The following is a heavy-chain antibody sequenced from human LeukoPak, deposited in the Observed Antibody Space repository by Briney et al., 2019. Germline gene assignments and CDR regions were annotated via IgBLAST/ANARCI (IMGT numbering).Heavy chain of an antibody. D-gene: IGHD3-22*01. J-gene: IGHJ5*02. V-gene: IGHV4-39*07. Sequence: PSETLSLTCTVSGGSISSSSYYWGWIRQPPGKGLEWIGSIYYSGSTYYNPSLKSRVTISVDKSKNQFSLKLSSVTAADTAVYYCARDRYYDSSGGENWFDPWGQGTLVTVSS. CDR2: IYYSGST. CDR1: GGSISSSSYY. CDR3: ARDRYYDSSGGENWFDP.